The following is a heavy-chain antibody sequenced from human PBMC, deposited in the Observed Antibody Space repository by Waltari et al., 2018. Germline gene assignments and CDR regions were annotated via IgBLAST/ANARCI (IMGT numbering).Heavy chain of an antibody. J-gene: IGHJ5*02. V-gene: IGHV4-38-2*01. D-gene: IGHD2-15*01. Sequence: QLQLQESGPGLVEPSETLSLTCAVSGYSISSGYYWGWIRQPPGKGLEWIGSIYHSGTTYYNPSLKSRATLSVDTSKNQFSLRLSSVTAADTAVYYCARQVVTALNWFDPWGQGILVTVSS. CDR2: IYHSGTT. CDR3: ARQVVTALNWFDP. CDR1: GYSISSGYY.